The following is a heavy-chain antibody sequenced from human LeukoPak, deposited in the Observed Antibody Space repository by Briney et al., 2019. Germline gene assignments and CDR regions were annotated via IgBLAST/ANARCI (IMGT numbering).Heavy chain of an antibody. CDR3: AKGTIGGYSYGYLDY. CDR2: ISYDGSNK. D-gene: IGHD5-18*01. J-gene: IGHJ4*02. Sequence: GGSLRLSCAASGFTFSSYGMHWVRQAPGKGLEWVAVISYDGSNKYYADSVKGRFTISRDNSKNTLYLQMNSLRAEDTAVYSCAKGTIGGYSYGYLDYWGQGTLVTVSS. CDR1: GFTFSSYG. V-gene: IGHV3-30*18.